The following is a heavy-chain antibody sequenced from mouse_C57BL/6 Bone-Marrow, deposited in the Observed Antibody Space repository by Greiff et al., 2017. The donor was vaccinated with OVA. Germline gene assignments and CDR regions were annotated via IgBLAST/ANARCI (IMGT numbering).Heavy chain of an antibody. CDR3: ARPPYGFYAMDY. CDR2: ISNGGGST. V-gene: IGHV5-12*01. J-gene: IGHJ4*01. Sequence: EVQRVESGGGLVQPGGSLKLSCAASGFTFSDYYMYWVRQTPEKRLEWVAYISNGGGSTYYPDTVKGRFTISRDNAKNTLYLQMSRLKSEDTAMYYCARPPYGFYAMDYWGQGTSVTVSS. CDR1: GFTFSDYY. D-gene: IGHD2-2*01.